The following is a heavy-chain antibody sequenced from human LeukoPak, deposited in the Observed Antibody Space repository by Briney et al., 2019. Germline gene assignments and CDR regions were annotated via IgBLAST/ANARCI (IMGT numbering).Heavy chain of an antibody. V-gene: IGHV4-39*01. CDR1: GDSVSRSDSY. CDR3: ARRRYYDGSGYLE. D-gene: IGHD3-22*01. Sequence: SETLSLTCSVSGDSVSRSDSYWDWIRQPPGKGLEWIGTIYFSGRTYYSPSLKGRVTMSVDPSNNQFSLNLRSVTAADTAVYYCARRRYYDGSGYLEWGQGTLLSVSS. J-gene: IGHJ1*01. CDR2: IYFSGRT.